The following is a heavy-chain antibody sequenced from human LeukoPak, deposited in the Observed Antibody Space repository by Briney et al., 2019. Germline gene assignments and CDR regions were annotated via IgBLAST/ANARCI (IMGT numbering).Heavy chain of an antibody. V-gene: IGHV3-30*04. Sequence: GGSLRLSCAASGFTFSSYAMHWVRQAPGKGLEWVAVISYDGSNEYYADSVKGRFTISRDNSKNTLYLQMNSLRAEDTAVYYCARTYDSSGYYLDHFDYWGQGTLVTVSS. CDR1: GFTFSSYA. J-gene: IGHJ4*02. CDR2: ISYDGSNE. CDR3: ARTYDSSGYYLDHFDY. D-gene: IGHD3-22*01.